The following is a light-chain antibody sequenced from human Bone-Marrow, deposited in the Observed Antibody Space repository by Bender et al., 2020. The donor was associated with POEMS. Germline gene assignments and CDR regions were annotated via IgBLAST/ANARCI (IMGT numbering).Light chain of an antibody. CDR2: DVT. J-gene: IGLJ3*02. CDR1: SSDVGDYNY. V-gene: IGLV2-14*01. CDR3: SSYSSYSTSWV. Sequence: QSALTQPASVSGSPGQSITISCTGTSSDVGDYNYVSWYQQHPGKAPKVMIYDVTNRPSGVSTRFSGSKSGNTASLTISGLLAEDEADYYCSSYSSYSTSWVFGGGTKLTVL.